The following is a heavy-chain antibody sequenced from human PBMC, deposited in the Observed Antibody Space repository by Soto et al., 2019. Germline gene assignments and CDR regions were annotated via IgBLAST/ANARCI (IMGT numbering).Heavy chain of an antibody. Sequence: SVKVSCKASGFTFTSSAVQWVRQARGQRLEKIGWIVVGSGNTNYAQKFQERVTITRDMSTSTAYMELIILRSDDTPVYFFAAPPSYYDSSRSSNWFDPCRQGPLVTVSS. J-gene: IGHJ5*02. V-gene: IGHV1-58*01. D-gene: IGHD3-22*01. CDR2: IVVGSGNT. CDR3: AAPPSYYDSSRSSNWFDP. CDR1: GFTFTSSA.